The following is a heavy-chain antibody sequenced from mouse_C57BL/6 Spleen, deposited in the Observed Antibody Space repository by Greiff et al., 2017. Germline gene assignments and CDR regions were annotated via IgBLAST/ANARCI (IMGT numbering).Heavy chain of an antibody. CDR1: GYSITSGYD. CDR3: ARGESYFAY. V-gene: IGHV3-1*01. CDR2: ISYSGST. J-gene: IGHJ2*01. Sequence: EVKVVESGPGMVKPSQSLSLTCTVTGYSITSGYDWHWIRHFPGNKLEWMGYISYSGSTNYNPSLKSRISITHDTSKNQFFLKLKSVTTEDTATYYCARGESYFAYWGQGTTLTVSS.